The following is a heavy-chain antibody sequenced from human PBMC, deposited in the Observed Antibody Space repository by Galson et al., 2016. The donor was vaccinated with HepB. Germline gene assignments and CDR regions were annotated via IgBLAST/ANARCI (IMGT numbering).Heavy chain of an antibody. Sequence: SLRLSCAASGFTFSDYYMSWIRQAPGKGLEWVSYISSSGSTIYYADSVKGRFTISRDNAKNSLYLQMNSLRTEDTALYYCAKEEVWSGYYFYYGIDVWGQGTMVTVSS. V-gene: IGHV3-11*01. CDR2: ISSSGSTI. D-gene: IGHD3-3*01. J-gene: IGHJ6*02. CDR1: GFTFSDYY. CDR3: AKEEVWSGYYFYYGIDV.